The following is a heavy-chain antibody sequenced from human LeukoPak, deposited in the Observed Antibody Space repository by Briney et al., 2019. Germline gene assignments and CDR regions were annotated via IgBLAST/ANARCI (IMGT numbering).Heavy chain of an antibody. Sequence: SSETLSLTCGVFGRSFTGYYWTWLRQPPGKGLEWIGQINHRGSSHYNPSLRSRVTISVDTSKTQFSLRLSSVTAADTAVYYCARGGFFCGGDCYVDYWGQGTLVTVSS. CDR3: ARGGFFCGGDCYVDY. J-gene: IGHJ4*02. D-gene: IGHD2-21*02. CDR2: INHRGSS. V-gene: IGHV4-34*01. CDR1: GRSFTGYY.